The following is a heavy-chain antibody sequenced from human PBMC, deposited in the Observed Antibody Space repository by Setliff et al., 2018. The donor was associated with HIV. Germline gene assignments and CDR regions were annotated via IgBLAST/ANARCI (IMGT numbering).Heavy chain of an antibody. CDR1: GFAFSSYA. Sequence: GESLKISCAGSGFAFSSYAMSWVRQAPGKGLEWVSAISGSGGTTNYADSVKGRFTISRDNSKNTLYLQMNSLRADDTAVYYCAKGSGKITIYYYYMDVWGKGTTVTVSS. CDR3: AKGSGKITIYYYYMDV. V-gene: IGHV3-23*01. D-gene: IGHD3-3*01. CDR2: ISGSGGTT. J-gene: IGHJ6*03.